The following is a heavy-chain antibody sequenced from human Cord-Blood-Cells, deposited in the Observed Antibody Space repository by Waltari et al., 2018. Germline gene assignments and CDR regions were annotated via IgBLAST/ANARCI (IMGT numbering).Heavy chain of an antibody. CDR2: MNPNSGNT. D-gene: IGHD1-26*01. V-gene: IGHV1-8*03. CDR3: ARGSTIVGATDY. Sequence: QVQLVQSGAEVKKPGASVKVSCKASGYTFTSYDINWVRQATGQGLEWMGWMNPNSGNTGYEQKFQGRVTITRNTAISTAYMELSSLRSEDTAVYYCARGSTIVGATDYWGQGTLVTVSS. CDR1: GYTFTSYD. J-gene: IGHJ4*02.